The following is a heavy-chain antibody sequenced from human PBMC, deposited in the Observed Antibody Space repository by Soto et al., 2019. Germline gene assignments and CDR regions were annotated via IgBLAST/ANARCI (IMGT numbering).Heavy chain of an antibody. CDR1: GYIFTING. J-gene: IGHJ4*02. Sequence: QVQLVQSGAEVKMPGASVKVSCQASGYIFTINGISWVRQAPGQGLEWLGWISANSGNTNYAQNVQDRFILTTNTSTATAYMELRSLSSDATAVYYCARDRNHGLDNLGQGTLVTVSS. D-gene: IGHD4-17*01. CDR3: ARDRNHGLDN. V-gene: IGHV1-18*01. CDR2: ISANSGNT.